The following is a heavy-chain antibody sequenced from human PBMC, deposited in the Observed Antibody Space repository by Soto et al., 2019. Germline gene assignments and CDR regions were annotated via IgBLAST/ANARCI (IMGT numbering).Heavy chain of an antibody. J-gene: IGHJ3*02. CDR1: GGTFSSYT. CDR3: AREPDYGDDDAFDI. CDR2: IIPILGIA. Sequence: QVQLVQSGAEVKKPGSSVKVSCKASGGTFSSYTISWVRQAPGQGLEWMGRIIPILGIANYAQKFQGRVTFTADKSTSTAYMELSSLRSEDTAVYYCAREPDYGDDDAFDIWGQGTMVTVSS. V-gene: IGHV1-69*08. D-gene: IGHD4-17*01.